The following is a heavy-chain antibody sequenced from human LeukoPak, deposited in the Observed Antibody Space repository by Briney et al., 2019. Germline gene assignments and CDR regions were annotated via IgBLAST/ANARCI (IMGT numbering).Heavy chain of an antibody. J-gene: IGHJ4*02. V-gene: IGHV4-59*01. CDR2: IYYSGST. D-gene: IGHD6-19*01. Sequence: SETLPLTCTVFGGSISTYYWSWVRQPPGKGLEWIGYIYYSGSTNYNPSLKSRVTISVDTSKNQFSLKLNSVTAADTAVYYCARRVAVTSRYYFDYWGQGTQVTVSS. CDR1: GGSISTYY. CDR3: ARRVAVTSRYYFDY.